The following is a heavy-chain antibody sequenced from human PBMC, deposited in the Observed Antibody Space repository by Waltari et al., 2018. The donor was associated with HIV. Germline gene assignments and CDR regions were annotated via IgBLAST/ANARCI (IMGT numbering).Heavy chain of an antibody. CDR1: GDSINDYS. V-gene: IGHV4-4*07. CDR3: ARRVGTGWFDP. J-gene: IGHJ5*02. Sequence: QVQLQESGPGLVKPSETLSLTCTVSGDSINDYSWSWIRQSAGKGLEWIGRIYVSGTTNYNPSLKSRVTMSVDTSRNQFSLNLNSVTAADTAVYYCARRVGTGWFDPWGQGTLVTVSS. D-gene: IGHD1-26*01. CDR2: IYVSGTT.